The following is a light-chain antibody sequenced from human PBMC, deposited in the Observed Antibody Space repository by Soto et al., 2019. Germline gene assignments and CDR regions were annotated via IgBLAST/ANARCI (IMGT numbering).Light chain of an antibody. CDR3: HQYDDGPYT. CDR2: GAS. CDR1: QSVSSD. Sequence: EIVLTQSPGTLSLSPGGRAALSCRASQSVSSDQLAWYQQKPARAPRLLIYGASTRATGIPVRFSGSGSGTEFTLTISSLQSEDFAVYYCHQYDDGPYTFGQGTKVDIK. J-gene: IGKJ2*01. V-gene: IGKV3-15*01.